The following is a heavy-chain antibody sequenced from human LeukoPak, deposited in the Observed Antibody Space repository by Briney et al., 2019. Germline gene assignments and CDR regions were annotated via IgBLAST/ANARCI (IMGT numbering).Heavy chain of an antibody. Sequence: ASVKVSCKASGGTFSSFAISWVRQAPGQGLERMGGIIPIFGTANYAQKFQGRVTITTDESTSTAYMELSSLRSEDTAVYYCARWSYCSGGSCYRQRGSAFDIWGQGTMVTVSS. CDR1: GGTFSSFA. J-gene: IGHJ3*02. D-gene: IGHD2-15*01. V-gene: IGHV1-69*05. CDR3: ARWSYCSGGSCYRQRGSAFDI. CDR2: IIPIFGTA.